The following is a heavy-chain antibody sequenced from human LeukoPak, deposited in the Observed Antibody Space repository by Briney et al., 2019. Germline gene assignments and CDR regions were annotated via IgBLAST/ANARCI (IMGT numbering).Heavy chain of an antibody. J-gene: IGHJ4*02. CDR3: AKDSDSSGYYPYYFDY. V-gene: IGHV3-20*04. D-gene: IGHD3-22*01. CDR1: GFTFGDYG. Sequence: GGSLRLSCAASGFTFGDYGMSWVRQAPGKGLEWVSGLNWDGGTTGHADSVKGRFTISRDNSKNTLYLQMNSLRAEDTAVYYCAKDSDSSGYYPYYFDYWGQGTLVTVSS. CDR2: LNWDGGTT.